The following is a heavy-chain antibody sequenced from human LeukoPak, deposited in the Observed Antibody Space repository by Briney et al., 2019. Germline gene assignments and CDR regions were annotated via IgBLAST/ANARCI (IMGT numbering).Heavy chain of an antibody. V-gene: IGHV1-2*02. CDR3: ARHPGKVTNDWYFDL. J-gene: IGHJ2*01. CDR2: INPNSGGT. Sequence: ASVKVSCKASGYTFTAYYLHWVRQAPGQGLEWMAWINPNSGGTDYAQKFQGRVTMTRDTSITTAYMELSRLSSDDTAVYYCARHPGKVTNDWYFDLWGRGTLVTVSS. D-gene: IGHD4-23*01. CDR1: GYTFTAYY.